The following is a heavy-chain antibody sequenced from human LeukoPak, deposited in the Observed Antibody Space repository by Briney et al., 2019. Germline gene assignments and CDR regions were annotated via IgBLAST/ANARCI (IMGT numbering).Heavy chain of an antibody. CDR1: GFTFTTYW. J-gene: IGHJ5*02. CDR2: INSDGSIT. Sequence: GGSLRLSCAASGFTFTTYWVHWVRQAPGKGLVWVSHINSDGSITSYADSVKGRFTISRDSSKNTLYLQMNSLRAEDTAIYYCARDWGSSGWYNWFDPWGQGTLVTVSS. D-gene: IGHD6-19*01. V-gene: IGHV3-74*01. CDR3: ARDWGSSGWYNWFDP.